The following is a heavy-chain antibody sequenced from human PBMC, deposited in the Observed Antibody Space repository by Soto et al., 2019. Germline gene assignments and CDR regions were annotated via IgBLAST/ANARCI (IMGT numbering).Heavy chain of an antibody. Sequence: QVQLQESGPGLVKPSQTLSLTCTVSGGSISSGGYYWSWIRQHPGKGLEWIGYIYYSGSTYYNPSLNSQVTISVDTSKNQFSLKLSSVTAADTAVYYCARGGDYGGNHYFDYWGQGTLVTVSS. J-gene: IGHJ4*02. CDR1: GGSISSGGYY. CDR2: IYYSGST. V-gene: IGHV4-31*01. D-gene: IGHD4-17*01. CDR3: ARGGDYGGNHYFDY.